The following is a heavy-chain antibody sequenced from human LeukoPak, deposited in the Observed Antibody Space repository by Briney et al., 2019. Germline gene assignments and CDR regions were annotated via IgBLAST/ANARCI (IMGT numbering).Heavy chain of an antibody. J-gene: IGHJ6*02. CDR3: AREGRGVSVGMDV. Sequence: SETLSLTCTVSGGSISNYYRSWIRQPPGKGLEWIGYIYYSGSTNYNPSLKSRVTISVDTSKNQFSLKLSSVTAADTAVYYCAREGRGVSVGMDVWGQGTTVTVSS. CDR2: IYYSGST. CDR1: GGSISNYY. V-gene: IGHV4-59*01. D-gene: IGHD2-8*01.